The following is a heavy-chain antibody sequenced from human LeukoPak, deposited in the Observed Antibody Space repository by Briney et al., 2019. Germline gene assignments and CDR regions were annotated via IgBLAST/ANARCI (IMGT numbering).Heavy chain of an antibody. Sequence: GGSLRLSCAASGFTFSSYSMYWVRQAPGKGLEWVSSISSSSSYIYYADSVKGRFTISRDNAKNSLYLQMNSLRAEDTAVYYCASSSLVGATTHFDYWGQGTLVTVSS. V-gene: IGHV3-21*01. J-gene: IGHJ4*02. CDR2: ISSSSSYI. CDR3: ASSSLVGATTHFDY. CDR1: GFTFSSYS. D-gene: IGHD1-26*01.